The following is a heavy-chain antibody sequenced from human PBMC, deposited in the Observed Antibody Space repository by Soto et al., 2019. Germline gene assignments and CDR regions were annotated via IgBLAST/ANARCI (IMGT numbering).Heavy chain of an antibody. J-gene: IGHJ4*02. Sequence: GGSLRLSCAASGFTFSSYSMNWVRQAPGRGLEWVSYISSSSDIKYYADSVKGRITISRDNAKDSLYLQVNSLRAEDTAVYYCAREHVNIVPTTFGFDPSYFDYWGQGTLVTVSS. CDR1: GFTFSSYS. CDR3: AREHVNIVPTTFGFDPSYFDY. D-gene: IGHD5-12*01. V-gene: IGHV3-48*01. CDR2: ISSSSDIK.